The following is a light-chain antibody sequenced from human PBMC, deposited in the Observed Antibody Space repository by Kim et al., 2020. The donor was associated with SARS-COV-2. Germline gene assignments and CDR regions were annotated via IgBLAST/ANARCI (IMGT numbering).Light chain of an antibody. CDR2: GAS. J-gene: IGKJ5*01. V-gene: IGKV3-15*01. Sequence: EIVMTQSPATLSVSPGERAILSCRASQSISTNLAWYQQKPGQVPRLLISGASTRATGIPVRFSGSGSGTEFTLTISSLQSEDFAVYYCQHYSNWPITFGQGTRLEIK. CDR1: QSISTN. CDR3: QHYSNWPIT.